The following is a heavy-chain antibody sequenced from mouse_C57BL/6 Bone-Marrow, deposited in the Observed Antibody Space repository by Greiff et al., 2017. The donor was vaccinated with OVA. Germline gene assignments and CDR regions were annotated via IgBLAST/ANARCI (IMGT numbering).Heavy chain of an antibody. Sequence: QVQLKQPGAELVKPGASVKVSCKASGYTFTSYWMHWVKQRPGQGLEWIGRIHPSDSDTNYNQKFKGKATLTVDKSSSTAYMQLSSLTSEDYAVYYCAILNYGPWYFDVWGTGTTVTVSS. CDR1: GYTFTSYW. D-gene: IGHD1-1*01. J-gene: IGHJ1*03. CDR3: AILNYGPWYFDV. CDR2: IHPSDSDT. V-gene: IGHV1-74*01.